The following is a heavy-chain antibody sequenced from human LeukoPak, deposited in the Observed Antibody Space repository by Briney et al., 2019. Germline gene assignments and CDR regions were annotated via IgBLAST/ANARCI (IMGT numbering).Heavy chain of an antibody. CDR3: AREQRYGSGSYYNWVYYYYMDV. D-gene: IGHD3-10*01. Sequence: SETLSLTCAVYGGSFSGYYWSWIRQPPGKGLEWIGEINHGGSTNYNPSLKSRVTISVDTSKNQFSLKLSSVTAADTAVYYCAREQRYGSGSYYNWVYYYYMDVWGKGTTVTVSS. CDR1: GGSFSGYY. V-gene: IGHV4-34*01. J-gene: IGHJ6*03. CDR2: INHGGST.